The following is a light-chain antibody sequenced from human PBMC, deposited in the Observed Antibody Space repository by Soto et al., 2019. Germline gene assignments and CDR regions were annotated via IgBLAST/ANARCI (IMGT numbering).Light chain of an antibody. CDR2: AAS. CDR1: QGISSY. J-gene: IGKJ5*01. Sequence: DIQLTQSPPFLSASVGDRVTITCRASQGISSYLAWYQQKPGKAPKLLIFAASTLQSGVPLRFSGSGSGTEFSLTVSSLQPEDFSSYYCQQFNSYPFTFGQGTRLEIK. V-gene: IGKV1-9*01. CDR3: QQFNSYPFT.